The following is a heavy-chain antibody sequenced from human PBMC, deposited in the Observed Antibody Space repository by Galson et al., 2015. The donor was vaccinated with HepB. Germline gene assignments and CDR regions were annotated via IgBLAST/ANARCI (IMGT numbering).Heavy chain of an antibody. J-gene: IGHJ4*02. CDR3: ARGGRIAAAGLGY. Sequence: SLRLSCAASGFTFSSYSMNWVRQAPGKGLEWVSSISSSSSYIYYADSVKGRFTISRDNAKNSLYLQMNSLRAEDTAVYYCARGGRIAAAGLGYWGQGTLVTVSS. CDR1: GFTFSSYS. D-gene: IGHD6-13*01. CDR2: ISSSSSYI. V-gene: IGHV3-21*01.